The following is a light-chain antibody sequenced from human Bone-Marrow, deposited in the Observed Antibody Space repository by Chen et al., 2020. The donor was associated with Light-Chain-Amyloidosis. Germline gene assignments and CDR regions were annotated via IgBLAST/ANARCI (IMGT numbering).Light chain of an antibody. Sequence: SYVLTQPSSVSVAPGQTATIASGGNNIGSTSVHWHQQTPGQAPLLVVYDDSDRPSGIPERLSGSNSGNTATLTISRVEAGDEADYYCQVWDRSSDRPVFGGGTKLTVL. CDR1: NIGSTS. CDR2: DDS. J-gene: IGLJ3*02. V-gene: IGLV3-21*02. CDR3: QVWDRSSDRPV.